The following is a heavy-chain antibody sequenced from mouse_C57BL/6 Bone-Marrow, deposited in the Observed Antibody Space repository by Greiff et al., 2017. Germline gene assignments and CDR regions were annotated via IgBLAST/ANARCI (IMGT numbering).Heavy chain of an antibody. V-gene: IGHV1-64*01. CDR3: ARDSSGDVRFAY. CDR2: IHPNSGST. J-gene: IGHJ3*01. Sequence: QVQLQQPGAELVKPGASVKLSCKASGYTFTSYWMHWVKQRPGQGLEWIGMIHPNSGSTNYNEKFKSKATLTVDKSSSTAYMQLSSLTSEDSAVYYCARDSSGDVRFAYWGQGTLVSLC. D-gene: IGHD3-2*02. CDR1: GYTFTSYW.